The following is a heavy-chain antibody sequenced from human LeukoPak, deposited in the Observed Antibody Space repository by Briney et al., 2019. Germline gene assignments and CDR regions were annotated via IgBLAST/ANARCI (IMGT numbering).Heavy chain of an antibody. CDR3: ARGGTRHYDILTGYYLITHYFDY. CDR2: ISRSPNTI. D-gene: IGHD3-9*01. Sequence: PGGSRRLSCAASGFTFSSYEMNWVRQAPGKGLEWVSYISRSPNTIYYADSVKGRFTISRDNAKNSLYLQMNSLRAEDTAVYYCARGGTRHYDILTGYYLITHYFDYWGQGTLVTVSS. J-gene: IGHJ4*02. V-gene: IGHV3-48*03. CDR1: GFTFSSYE.